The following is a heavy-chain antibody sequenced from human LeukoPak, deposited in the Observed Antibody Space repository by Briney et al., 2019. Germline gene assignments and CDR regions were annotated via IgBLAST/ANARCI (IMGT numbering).Heavy chain of an antibody. D-gene: IGHD3-3*01. CDR1: GYPFTTYG. Sequence: ASVKVSCKASGYPFTTYGLSWVRQAPGQGLEWMGQISGNDGDTNYAQKFQCRVTMTTDTATSTAYMELTSLRSDDTAVYYCARDVPDFWSGFDYWGQGTLVTVSP. V-gene: IGHV1-18*01. J-gene: IGHJ4*02. CDR3: ARDVPDFWSGFDY. CDR2: ISGNDGDT.